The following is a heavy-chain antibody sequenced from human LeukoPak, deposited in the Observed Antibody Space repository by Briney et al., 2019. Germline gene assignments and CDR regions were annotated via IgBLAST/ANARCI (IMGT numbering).Heavy chain of an antibody. J-gene: IGHJ4*02. D-gene: IGHD6-13*01. V-gene: IGHV3-23*01. CDR1: GFTFSSYA. CDR2: IGGSGSTT. Sequence: GGSLRLSCAASGFTFSSYAMSWVRQAPGKGLEWVSAIGGSGSTTYYADSVKGQFTISRDNSKNTLYLQMNSLRAEDTAVYYCAKSGTRSSWSPRVKTYFDYWGQGTLVTVSS. CDR3: AKSGTRSSWSPRVKTYFDY.